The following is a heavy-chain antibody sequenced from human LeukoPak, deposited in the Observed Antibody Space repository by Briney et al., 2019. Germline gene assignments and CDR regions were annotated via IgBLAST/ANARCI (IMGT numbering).Heavy chain of an antibody. CDR1: GYSFTSYW. CDR3: ARHGPNTREHYYMDV. V-gene: IGHV5-51*01. Sequence: GESLKISCKGSGYSFTSYWIGWVRQMPGKGLEWMGIIYPGDSDTRYSPSFQGQVTISADKSISTAYLQWSSLKASDTAMYYCARHGPNTREHYYMDVWGKGTTVTVSS. D-gene: IGHD1/OR15-1a*01. CDR2: IYPGDSDT. J-gene: IGHJ6*03.